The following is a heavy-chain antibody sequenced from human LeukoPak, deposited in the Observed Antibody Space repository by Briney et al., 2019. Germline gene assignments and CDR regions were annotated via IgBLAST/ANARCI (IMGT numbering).Heavy chain of an antibody. V-gene: IGHV3-49*03. Sequence: SLRLSCTASGFTFGDYAMSWLRQAPGKGLEGVGFIRSKAYGGTTEYAASVKGRFTISRDDSKSIAYLQMNSLKTEDTDVYYCTRDGYNWNYHEPGLAAFGIWGQGTMVTVSS. CDR1: GFTFGDYA. J-gene: IGHJ3*02. CDR2: IRSKAYGGTT. CDR3: TRDGYNWNYHEPGLAAFGI. D-gene: IGHD1-7*01.